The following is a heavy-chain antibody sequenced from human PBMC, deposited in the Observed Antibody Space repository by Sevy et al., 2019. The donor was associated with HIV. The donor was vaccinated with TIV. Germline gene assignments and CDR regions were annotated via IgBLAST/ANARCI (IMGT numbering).Heavy chain of an antibody. V-gene: IGHV3-30*18. CDR1: RFTFSTYD. Sequence: GGSLRLSCAASRFTFSTYDIHWVRQAPGKGLEWVAVISHDGSYQYYTDSVKGRFTISRDDSKNKAYLQMNSLRADDWGVYDCAKGQGYDYIWGNERSEYYFDYWGQGTLVTVSS. J-gene: IGHJ4*02. CDR3: AKGQGYDYIWGNERSEYYFDY. CDR2: ISHDGSYQ. D-gene: IGHD3-16*01.